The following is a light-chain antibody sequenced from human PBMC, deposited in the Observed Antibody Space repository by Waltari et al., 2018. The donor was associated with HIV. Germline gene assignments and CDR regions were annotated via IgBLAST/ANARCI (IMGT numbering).Light chain of an antibody. CDR2: GAF. CDR1: QRVSYN. Sequence: DIVLTQSPATLSLSPGERVTLSCRASQRVSYNLAWYQQKPGQAPRLLSYGAFPRAAGIPARFSGSGSGTDFTLTISSLESEDFAIYYCQQHSKWPTTFGQGTKVEIK. J-gene: IGKJ1*01. V-gene: IGKV3-11*01. CDR3: QQHSKWPTT.